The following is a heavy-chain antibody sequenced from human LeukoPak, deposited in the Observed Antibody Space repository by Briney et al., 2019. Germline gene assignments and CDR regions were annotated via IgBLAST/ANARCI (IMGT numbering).Heavy chain of an antibody. CDR1: GASVSSAGYY. V-gene: IGHV4-61*08. CDR2: IYYSGST. CDR3: ASLCSGGSCYS. D-gene: IGHD2-15*01. Sequence: PSETLSLTCSVSGASVSSAGYYWSWIRQPPGKGLEWIGYIYYSGSTNYNPSLKSRVTISLDTSKNQFSLRLSSVTAADAAVYYCASLCSGGSCYSSGQGTLVTVSS. J-gene: IGHJ4*02.